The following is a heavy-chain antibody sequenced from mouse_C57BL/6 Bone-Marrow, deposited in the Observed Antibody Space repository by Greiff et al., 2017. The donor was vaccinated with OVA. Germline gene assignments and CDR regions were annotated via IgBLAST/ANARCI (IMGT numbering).Heavy chain of an antibody. CDR1: GFTFSSYA. J-gene: IGHJ2*01. V-gene: IGHV5-4*03. Sequence: DVMLVESGGGLVKPGGSLKLSCAASGFTFSSYAMSWVRQTPEKRLEWVATISDGGSYTYYPDNVKGRFTISRDKAKNKLYLQMSHLKSEDTAMYYCARGPCYFDDWGKGTTLTVSA. CDR3: ARGPCYFDD. CDR2: ISDGGSYT.